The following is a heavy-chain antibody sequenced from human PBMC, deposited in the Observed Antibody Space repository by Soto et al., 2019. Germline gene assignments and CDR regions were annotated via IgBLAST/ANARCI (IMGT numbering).Heavy chain of an antibody. CDR1: GFTFSSYW. D-gene: IGHD6-19*01. CDR2: IKQDGSEK. CDR3: ARSGVLIDSSGWYGGSYYYYCMDV. Sequence: GESLKISCAASGFTFSSYWMSWVRQAPGKGLEWVANIKQDGSEKYYVDSVKGRFTISRDNAKNSLYLQMNSLRAEDTAVYYCARSGVLIDSSGWYGGSYYYYCMDVWGKGTTVTVSS. V-gene: IGHV3-7*01. J-gene: IGHJ6*03.